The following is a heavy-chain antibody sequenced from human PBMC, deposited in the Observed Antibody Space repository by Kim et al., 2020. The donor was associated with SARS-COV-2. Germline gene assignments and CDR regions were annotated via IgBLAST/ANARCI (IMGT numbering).Heavy chain of an antibody. D-gene: IGHD3-9*01. CDR1: GFTFSGSA. J-gene: IGHJ5*02. CDR2: IRSKANSYAT. Sequence: GGSLRLSCAASGFTFSGSAMHWVRQASGKGLEWVGRIRSKANSYATAYAASVKGRFTISRDDSKNTAYLQMNSLKTEDTAVYYCTRQPVQYDILTGYSSGWFDPWGQGTLVTVSS. V-gene: IGHV3-73*01. CDR3: TRQPVQYDILTGYSSGWFDP.